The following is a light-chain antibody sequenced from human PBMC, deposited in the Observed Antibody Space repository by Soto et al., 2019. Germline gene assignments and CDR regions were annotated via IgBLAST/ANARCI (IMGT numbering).Light chain of an antibody. CDR2: GAS. CDR1: QSVSSY. CDR3: QQYDKWPRWT. Sequence: EIVMTQSPATLSLSPGERATLSCRASQSVSSYLAWFQQKPGQAPRLLIYGASTGATDIPDRFSGSGSGTEFTLTISSPQSEDFAVYYCQQYDKWPRWTFGQGTKVDIK. J-gene: IGKJ1*01. V-gene: IGKV3-15*01.